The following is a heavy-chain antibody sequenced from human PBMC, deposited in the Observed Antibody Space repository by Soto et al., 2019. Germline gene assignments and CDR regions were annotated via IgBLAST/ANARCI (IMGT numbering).Heavy chain of an antibody. CDR1: GVSFAGYQ. Sequence: SDTLSLTGALDGVSFAGYQWSWIRKPPGKGLEWIGEINHSGSTNYNPSLKSRVTISVDTSKNQFSLKLSSVTAADTDVYYCARGTLRDSSSWYYFDYWGQG. CDR3: ARGTLRDSSSWYYFDY. V-gene: IGHV4-34*01. CDR2: INHSGST. D-gene: IGHD6-13*01. J-gene: IGHJ4*02.